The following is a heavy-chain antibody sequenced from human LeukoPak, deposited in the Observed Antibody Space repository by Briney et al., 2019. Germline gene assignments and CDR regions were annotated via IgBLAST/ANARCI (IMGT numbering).Heavy chain of an antibody. D-gene: IGHD3-9*01. CDR2: IYYSGST. Sequence: SETLSLTCTVSGGSISSSSYYWGWIRQPPGKGLEWIGSIYYSGSTYYNPSLKSRVTISVDTSKNQFSLKLSSVTAADTAVYYCARVGRYFDWLPLSYFDYWGQGTLVTVSS. CDR3: ARVGRYFDWLPLSYFDY. J-gene: IGHJ4*02. V-gene: IGHV4-39*07. CDR1: GGSISSSSYY.